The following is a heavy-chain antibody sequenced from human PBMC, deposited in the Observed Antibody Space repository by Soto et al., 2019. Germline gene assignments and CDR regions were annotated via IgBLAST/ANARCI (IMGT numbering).Heavy chain of an antibody. V-gene: IGHV4-31*03. CDR1: GGSISSGGYY. CDR3: ARDRIHNYYDSSGRDAFDI. J-gene: IGHJ3*02. Sequence: KPSETLSLTCTVSGGSISSGGYYWSWIRQHPGKGLEWIGYIYYSGSTYYNPSLKSRVTISVDTSKNQFSLKLSSVTAADTAVYYCARDRIHNYYDSSGRDAFDIWGQGTIVTVSS. CDR2: IYYSGST. D-gene: IGHD3-22*01.